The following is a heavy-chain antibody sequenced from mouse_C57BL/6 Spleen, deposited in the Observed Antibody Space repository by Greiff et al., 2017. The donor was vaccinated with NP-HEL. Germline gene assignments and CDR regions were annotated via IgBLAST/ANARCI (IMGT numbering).Heavy chain of an antibody. CDR2: SRNKANDYTT. J-gene: IGHJ2*01. D-gene: IGHD4-1*01. CDR3: ARDRLGYFDY. V-gene: IGHV7-1*01. CDR1: GFTFSDFY. Sequence: EVQVVESGGGLVQSGRSLRLSCATSGFTFSDFYMEWVRQAPGKGLEWIAASRNKANDYTTEYSASVKGRFIVSRDTSQSILYLQMNALRAEDTAIYYCARDRLGYFDYWGQGTTLTVSS.